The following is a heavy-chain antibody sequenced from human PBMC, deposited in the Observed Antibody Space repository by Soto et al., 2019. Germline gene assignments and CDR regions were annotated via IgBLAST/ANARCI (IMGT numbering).Heavy chain of an antibody. CDR3: ARLVSGSYLEQNDAFDI. CDR1: GYTFTGYY. D-gene: IGHD1-26*01. Sequence: ASVKVSCKASGYTFTGYYMHWVRQAPGQGLERMGWINPNSGGTNYAQKFQGWVTMTRDTSISTAYLQRSRLKASDTAMYYCARLVSGSYLEQNDAFDIWGQGTMVTVSS. V-gene: IGHV1-2*04. J-gene: IGHJ3*02. CDR2: INPNSGGT.